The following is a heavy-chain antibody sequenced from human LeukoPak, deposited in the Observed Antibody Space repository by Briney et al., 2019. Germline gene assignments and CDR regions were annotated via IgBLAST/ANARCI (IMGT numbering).Heavy chain of an antibody. Sequence: GGSLRLSCAASGFTFSDYAMIWVRQAPGKGLEWVSAIGGGGGSIHYAESVKGRFTISRDNSKNTLFLQMNSLRAEDTAVYYCAVSGRGGFYYYGMDVWGQGTTVTVSS. V-gene: IGHV3-23*01. J-gene: IGHJ6*02. D-gene: IGHD1-26*01. CDR1: GFTFSDYA. CDR2: IGGGGGSI. CDR3: AVSGRGGFYYYGMDV.